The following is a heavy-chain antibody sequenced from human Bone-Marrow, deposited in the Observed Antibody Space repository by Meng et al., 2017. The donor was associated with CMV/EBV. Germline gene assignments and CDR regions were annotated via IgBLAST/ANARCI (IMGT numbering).Heavy chain of an antibody. CDR3: ARDPKISNSGSYYRMIDY. J-gene: IGHJ4*02. CDR1: GFTFISNW. Sequence: GGSLRLSCAASGFTFISNWMSWVRQAPGKGLEWVANIKQDGSEKYYVDSVKGRFTISRDNSKNTLYLQMNSLRAEDTAVYYCARDPKISNSGSYYRMIDYWGQGTLVT. D-gene: IGHD1-26*01. CDR2: IKQDGSEK. V-gene: IGHV3-7*01.